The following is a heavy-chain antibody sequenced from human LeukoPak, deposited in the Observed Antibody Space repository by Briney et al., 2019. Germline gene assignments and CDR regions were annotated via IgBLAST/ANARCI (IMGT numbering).Heavy chain of an antibody. V-gene: IGHV4-59*12. Sequence: SETLSLTCTVSGGSITSYHWSWIRQSPGKGLEWIGYINYSGTTNYNPSLKSRATMSVDTSKNQFSLKLSSVTAADTAAYYCARDRVVAATGWFDPWGQGTLVTVSS. J-gene: IGHJ5*02. CDR2: INYSGTT. CDR3: ARDRVVAATGWFDP. CDR1: GGSITSYH. D-gene: IGHD2-15*01.